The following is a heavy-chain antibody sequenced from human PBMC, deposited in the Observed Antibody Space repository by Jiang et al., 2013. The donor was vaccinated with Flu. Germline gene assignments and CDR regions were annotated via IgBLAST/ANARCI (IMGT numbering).Heavy chain of an antibody. Sequence: GAEVKKPGSSVKVSCKASGGTFSSYAISWVRQAPGQGLEWMGGIIPIFGTANYAQKFQGRVTITADESTSTAYMELSSLRSEDTAVYYCARGGRDGYPTPFDYWGQGTLVTVSS. D-gene: IGHD5-24*01. CDR1: GGTFSSYA. CDR2: IIPIFGTA. V-gene: IGHV1-69*01. CDR3: ARGGRDGYPTPFDY. J-gene: IGHJ4*02.